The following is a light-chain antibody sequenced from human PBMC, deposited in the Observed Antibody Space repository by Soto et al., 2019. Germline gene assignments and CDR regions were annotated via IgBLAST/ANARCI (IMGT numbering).Light chain of an antibody. CDR3: QQYRWLPLT. J-gene: IGKJ4*01. V-gene: IGKV3-20*01. Sequence: ETVWTQSPGTLSLSPGEIATLSCRASQSVYTNLAWYQQKPGQAPRLLISDASTRATGTPDRFSGSGSGTDFTITIGRMEPEDFSVYYCQQYRWLPLTFGGGTKVEI. CDR1: QSVYTN. CDR2: DAS.